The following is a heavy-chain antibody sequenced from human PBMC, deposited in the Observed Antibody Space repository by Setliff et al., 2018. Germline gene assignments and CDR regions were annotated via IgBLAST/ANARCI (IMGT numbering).Heavy chain of an antibody. CDR3: AKDNPETCAFDI. J-gene: IGHJ3*02. CDR2: ISWDGGGT. V-gene: IGHV3-43D*04. Sequence: PGGSLRLSCAASGFTFDDYAMHWVRQAPGKGLEWVSLISWDGGGTYYADSVKGRFTISRDNSKNSLYLQMNSLRAEDTALYYCAKDNPETCAFDIWGQGTMVTVPS. CDR1: GFTFDDYA.